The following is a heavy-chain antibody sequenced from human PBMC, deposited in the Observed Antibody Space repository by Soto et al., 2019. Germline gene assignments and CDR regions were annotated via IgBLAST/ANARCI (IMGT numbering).Heavy chain of an antibody. V-gene: IGHV1-8*01. CDR2: MNPNSVNT. CDR3: ARWDYGYYARFDY. D-gene: IGHD4-17*01. J-gene: IGHJ4*02. CDR1: GYTFTSHD. Sequence: QVQLVQSGAEVKKSGASVKVSCKASGYTFTSHDINWVRQATGQGLEWMGWMNPNSVNTGYAQKFQGRVTMTRNTSISTAYVELSSLRSEDTAVYYCARWDYGYYARFDYWGQGTLVTVSS.